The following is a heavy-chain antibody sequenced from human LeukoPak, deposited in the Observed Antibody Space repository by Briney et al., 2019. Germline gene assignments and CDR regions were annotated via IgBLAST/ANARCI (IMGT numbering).Heavy chain of an antibody. Sequence: PSETLSLTCAVSGGSISTYYWSWIRQPPGKGLEWIGYIYYSGSTNHNPSLKSRVTISVDTSKNQFSLKLSSVTAADTAVYYCARVDSRRAFDIWGQGTMVTVSS. CDR2: IYYSGST. J-gene: IGHJ3*02. V-gene: IGHV4-59*01. D-gene: IGHD3-22*01. CDR3: ARVDSRRAFDI. CDR1: GGSISTYY.